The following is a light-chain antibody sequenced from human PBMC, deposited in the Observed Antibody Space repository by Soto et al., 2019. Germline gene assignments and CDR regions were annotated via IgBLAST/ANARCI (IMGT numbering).Light chain of an antibody. V-gene: IGLV2-14*01. Sequence: QSVLTQPASVSGSPGQSITISCTGTSSDVGGYNYVSWYQQHPGKAPKLMIYDVSNRPSGVSNRFSSSKSGNTASLTTSGLQAEDEADYYCSSYTSSSPSRVFGGGTKLTVL. CDR3: SSYTSSSPSRV. CDR2: DVS. CDR1: SSDVGGYNY. J-gene: IGLJ3*02.